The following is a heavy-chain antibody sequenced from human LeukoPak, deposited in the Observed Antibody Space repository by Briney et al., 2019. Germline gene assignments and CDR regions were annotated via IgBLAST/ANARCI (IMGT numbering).Heavy chain of an antibody. J-gene: IGHJ4*02. CDR1: GGAFASYA. Sequence: SVKVSCKASGGAFASYAISWVRQAPGQGLEWMRGIIPIFGTVNYAQKFQGRVTMTTDESTSTAYMELSSLRSEDTAVYYCARVSTEVDTAMAVFDYWGQGTLVTVSS. D-gene: IGHD5-18*01. V-gene: IGHV1-69*05. CDR2: IIPIFGTV. CDR3: ARVSTEVDTAMAVFDY.